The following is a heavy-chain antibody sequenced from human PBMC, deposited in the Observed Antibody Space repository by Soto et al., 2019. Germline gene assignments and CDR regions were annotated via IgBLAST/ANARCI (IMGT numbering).Heavy chain of an antibody. V-gene: IGHV1-3*01. Sequence: XSVKVSCKASVNILLTYTFHWVRQAPGQSLEWMGYVHGGTGKTMHPLKFQGRLTLTKDTSANTIYMELTGLSSEDTARYYCAKGFPMFDYWGLGTLVTVSS. CDR1: VNILLTYT. CDR3: AKGFPMFDY. J-gene: IGHJ4*02. CDR2: VHGGTGKT.